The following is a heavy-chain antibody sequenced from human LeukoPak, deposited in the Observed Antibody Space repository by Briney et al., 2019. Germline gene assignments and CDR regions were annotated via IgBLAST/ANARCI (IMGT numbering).Heavy chain of an antibody. D-gene: IGHD5-24*01. V-gene: IGHV3-48*04. Sequence: GGSLRLSCAASGSNFSLYSMHWVRQAPGKGLEWVSYMSRSTNTIYYADSVKGRFTISRDNAKQSLYLQMNSLRADDTAVYYCAKDFYGYNWVTYFDSWGLGTLVTVSS. J-gene: IGHJ4*02. CDR2: MSRSTNTI. CDR1: GSNFSLYS. CDR3: AKDFYGYNWVTYFDS.